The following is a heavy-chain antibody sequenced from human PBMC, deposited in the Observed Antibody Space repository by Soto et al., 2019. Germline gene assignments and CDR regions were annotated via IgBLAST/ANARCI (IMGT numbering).Heavy chain of an antibody. Sequence: QVQLVQSGAEMEKPGSSVKVSCQSSGGTFNTYAMNWVRQAPGQGPEWMGDISPMFGAANYAPKFQGRVTITADESTGTSYMQLSSLTPEDTALYFCAREVQVHTPAFVYWGQGTLVTVSS. CDR3: AREVQVHTPAFVY. J-gene: IGHJ4*02. CDR1: GGTFNTYA. V-gene: IGHV1-69*19. D-gene: IGHD3-10*01. CDR2: ISPMFGAA.